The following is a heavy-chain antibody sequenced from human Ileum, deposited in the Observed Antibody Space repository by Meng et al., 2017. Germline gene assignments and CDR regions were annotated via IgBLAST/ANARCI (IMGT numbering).Heavy chain of an antibody. J-gene: IGHJ4*02. V-gene: IGHV1-18*01. Sequence: QVHLLQPGAEVKKPGASAMVSCKAFGYTFTSYGISWVRQAPGQGLEWMGGISVYNGNTNYAQKFQGRVTMTADTSTSTAYTELRSLRSDDTAVYYCARDYSGTSYRFSDYWGQGTLVTVSS. CDR3: ARDYSGTSYRFSDY. CDR2: ISVYNGNT. D-gene: IGHD1-26*01. CDR1: GYTFTSYG.